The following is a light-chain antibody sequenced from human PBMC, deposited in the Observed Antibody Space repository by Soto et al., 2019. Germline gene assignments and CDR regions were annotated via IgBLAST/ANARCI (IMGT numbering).Light chain of an antibody. CDR3: QSYDISGWV. CDR1: SSNIGAGYD. V-gene: IGLV1-40*01. CDR2: GNN. J-gene: IGLJ3*02. Sequence: QSVLTQPPSMSGAPGQRVTLSRTGSSSNIGAGYDVHWYQQFPGTAPKLLIYGNNNRPSGVPDRFSGSKSGTSASLAITGLQAEDEADYYCQSYDISGWVFGGGTKLTVL.